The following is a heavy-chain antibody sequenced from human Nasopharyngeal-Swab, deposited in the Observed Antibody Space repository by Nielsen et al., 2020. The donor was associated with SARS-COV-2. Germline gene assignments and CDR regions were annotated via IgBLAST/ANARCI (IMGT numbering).Heavy chain of an antibody. J-gene: IGHJ4*02. V-gene: IGHV1-2*06. CDR2: INPNSGGT. CDR1: GYTFTGYY. Sequence: ASVKVSCKASGYTFTGYYMHWVRQAPGQGLEWMGRINPNSGGTNYAQKFQGRVTMTRDTSISTAYMELSRLRSEDTAAYYCARDQAARLSHAGYWGQGTLVTVSS. CDR3: ARDQAARLSHAGY. D-gene: IGHD6-6*01.